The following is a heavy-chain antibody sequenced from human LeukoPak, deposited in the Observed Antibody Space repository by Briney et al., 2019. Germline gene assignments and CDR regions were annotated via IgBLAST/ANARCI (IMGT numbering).Heavy chain of an antibody. D-gene: IGHD7-27*01. V-gene: IGHV4-34*01. CDR1: GGSFSGYY. J-gene: IGHJ4*02. CDR2: INHSGST. Sequence: SETLSLTCAVYGGSFSGYYWSWIRQPPGKGLEWIGEINHSGSTNYNPSLKSRVTISVDTSKNQLSLKLSSVTAADTAVYYCAANMGMGSRWGQGTLVIVSS. CDR3: AANMGMGSR.